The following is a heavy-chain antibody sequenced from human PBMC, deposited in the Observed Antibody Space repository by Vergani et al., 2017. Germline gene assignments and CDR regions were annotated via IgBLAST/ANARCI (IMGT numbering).Heavy chain of an antibody. CDR3: ARDTPQQLVGDNWFDP. Sequence: QVQLVQSGAEVKKPGASVKVSCKVSGYTLTELSMHWVRQAPGKGLEWMGGFDPEDGETIYAQKFQGRVTITADESTSTAYMELSSLRSEDTAVYYCARDTPQQLVGDNWFDPWGQGTLVTVSS. CDR2: FDPEDGET. J-gene: IGHJ5*02. D-gene: IGHD6-13*01. V-gene: IGHV1-24*01. CDR1: GYTLTELS.